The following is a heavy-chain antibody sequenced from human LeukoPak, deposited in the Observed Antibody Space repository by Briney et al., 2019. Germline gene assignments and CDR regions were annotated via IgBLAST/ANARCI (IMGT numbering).Heavy chain of an antibody. V-gene: IGHV1-2*02. CDR2: INPNSGGT. CDR1: GYTFTGYY. CDR3: ARDRITMVRGVIRINWFDP. D-gene: IGHD3-10*01. Sequence: ASVEASCKASGYTFTGYYMHWVRQAPGQGLEWMGWINPNSGGTNYAQKFQGRVTMTRDTSISTAYMELSRLRSDDTAVYYCARDRITMVRGVIRINWFDPWGQGTLVTVSS. J-gene: IGHJ5*02.